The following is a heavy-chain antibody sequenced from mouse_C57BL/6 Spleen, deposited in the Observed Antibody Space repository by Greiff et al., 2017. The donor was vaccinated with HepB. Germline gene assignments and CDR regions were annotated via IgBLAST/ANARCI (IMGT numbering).Heavy chain of an antibody. CDR1: GYTFTSYW. CDR3: ARSRVYYDDDGYYFDY. V-gene: IGHV1-69*01. D-gene: IGHD2-4*01. Sequence: QVQLQQPGAELVMPGASVKLSCKASGYTFTSYWMHWVKQRPGQGLEWIGEIDPSDSYTNYNQKFKGKSTLTVDKSSSTAYMQLSSLTSEDSAVYYCARSRVYYDDDGYYFDYWGQGTTLTVSS. CDR2: IDPSDSYT. J-gene: IGHJ2*01.